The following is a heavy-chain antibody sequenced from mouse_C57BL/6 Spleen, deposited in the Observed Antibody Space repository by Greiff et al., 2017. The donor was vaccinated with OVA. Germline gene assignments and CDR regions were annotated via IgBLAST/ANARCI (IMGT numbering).Heavy chain of an antibody. D-gene: IGHD2-14*01. CDR1: GFTFSDYG. CDR2: ISSGSSTI. J-gene: IGHJ4*01. Sequence: EVQLVESGGGLVKPGGSLKLSCAASGFTFSDYGMHWVRQAPEKGLEWVAYISSGSSTIYYADTVKGRFTISRDNAKNTLFLQMTSLRSEDTAMYYCAVLGTDAMDYWGQGTSVTVSS. V-gene: IGHV5-17*01. CDR3: AVLGTDAMDY.